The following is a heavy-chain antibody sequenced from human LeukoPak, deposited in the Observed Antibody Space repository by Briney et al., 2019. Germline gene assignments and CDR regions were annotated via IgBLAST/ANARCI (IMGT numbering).Heavy chain of an antibody. CDR2: ISASGGST. CDR3: AKVSESNYDILTGYYTPYYFDY. CDR1: GFTFSSYS. Sequence: GGSLRLSCAASGFTFSSYSMNWVRQAPGKGLEWVSAISASGGSTYYADSVKGRFTISRDNSKNILYLQMNSLRADDTAVYYCAKVSESNYDILTGYYTPYYFDYWGQGTLVTVSS. V-gene: IGHV3-23*01. J-gene: IGHJ4*02. D-gene: IGHD3-9*01.